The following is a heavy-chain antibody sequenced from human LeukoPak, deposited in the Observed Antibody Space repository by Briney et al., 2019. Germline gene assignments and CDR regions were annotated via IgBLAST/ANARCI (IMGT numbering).Heavy chain of an antibody. Sequence: APVKVSCKASGYTITSKYIHWVRQAPGQGLEWMGWINTGNGNTKYSQEFQGRVTITRDTSANTAYMELSSLRSEDMAVYYCARAVKYRSGPLTDLLPYYFDYWGQGTLVTVSS. V-gene: IGHV1-3*03. CDR1: GYTITSKY. D-gene: IGHD6-19*01. CDR3: ARAVKYRSGPLTDLLPYYFDY. J-gene: IGHJ4*02. CDR2: INTGNGNT.